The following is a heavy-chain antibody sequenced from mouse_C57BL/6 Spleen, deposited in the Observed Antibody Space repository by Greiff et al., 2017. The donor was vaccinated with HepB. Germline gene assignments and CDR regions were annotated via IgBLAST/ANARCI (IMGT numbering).Heavy chain of an antibody. V-gene: IGHV1-50*01. D-gene: IGHD2-3*01. J-gene: IGHJ2*01. CDR1: GYTFTSYW. CDR2: IDPSDSYT. Sequence: QVHVKQPGAELVKPGASVKLSCKASGYTFTSYWMQWVKQRPGQGLEWIGEIDPSDSYTNYNQKFKGKATLTVDTSSSTAYMQLSSLTSEDSAVYYCARKRRGYDGYSDYWGQGTTLTVSS. CDR3: ARKRRGYDGYSDY.